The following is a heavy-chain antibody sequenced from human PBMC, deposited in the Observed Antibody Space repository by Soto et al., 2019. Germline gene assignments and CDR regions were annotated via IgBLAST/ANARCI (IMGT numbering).Heavy chain of an antibody. J-gene: IGHJ3*02. CDR1: GDSISTYY. Sequence: PSETLSLTCTVSGDSISTYYWTWIRQPPGKGLEWIGYIYNSASTKYNPSLKSRVTISVDTSKNQFSLKLSSVTAADTAVYYCARGLSMIVVVITHYHDAFDIWGQGTMVTVSS. V-gene: IGHV4-59*12. D-gene: IGHD3-22*01. CDR2: IYNSAST. CDR3: ARGLSMIVVVITHYHDAFDI.